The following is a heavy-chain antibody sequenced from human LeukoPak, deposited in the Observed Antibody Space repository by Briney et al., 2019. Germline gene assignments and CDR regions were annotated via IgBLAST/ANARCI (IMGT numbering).Heavy chain of an antibody. CDR1: GFTFSTYW. CDR2: IKQDGSQK. J-gene: IGHJ4*02. CDR3: ARASWLDYYFDH. D-gene: IGHD6-19*01. V-gene: IGHV3-7*05. Sequence: GGSLRLSCAASGFTFSTYWMSWVRQVPGKGLEWVANIKQDGSQKYYVDSVKGRFTISRDNAKNSLYLQMNSLRPEDTAVYYCARASWLDYYFDHWGQGTLVTVSS.